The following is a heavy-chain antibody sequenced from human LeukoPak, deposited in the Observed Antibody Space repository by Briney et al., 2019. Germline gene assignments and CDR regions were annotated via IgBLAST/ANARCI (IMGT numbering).Heavy chain of an antibody. CDR2: ISSSSSYI. V-gene: IGHV3-21*01. D-gene: IGHD4-17*01. Sequence: GGSLRLSCAASGFTFSSYSMNWVRQAPGKGLEWVSSISSSSSYIYYADSVKGRFTISRDNAKNSLYLQMSSLRAEDTAVYYCASPLEQYGDYVGYWGQGTLVTVSS. J-gene: IGHJ4*02. CDR3: ASPLEQYGDYVGY. CDR1: GFTFSSYS.